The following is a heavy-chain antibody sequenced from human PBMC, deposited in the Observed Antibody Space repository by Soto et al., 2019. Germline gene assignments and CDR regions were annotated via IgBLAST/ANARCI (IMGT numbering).Heavy chain of an antibody. V-gene: IGHV4-31*03. J-gene: IGHJ5*02. CDR2: IYYSGST. CDR1: GGSISSGGYY. Sequence: TPSLTCTVSGGSISSGGYYWSWILQHPGKGLEWIGYIYYSGSTYYNPSLKSRVTISVDTSKNQFSLKLSSVTAADTAVYYCARDRVPGQNRFAPPGQGTLVPVSS. D-gene: IGHD7-27*01. CDR3: ARDRVPGQNRFAP.